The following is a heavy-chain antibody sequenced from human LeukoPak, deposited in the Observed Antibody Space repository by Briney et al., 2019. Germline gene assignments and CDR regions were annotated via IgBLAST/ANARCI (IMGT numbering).Heavy chain of an antibody. CDR3: AELGITMIGGV. Sequence: PGGSLRLSCVASGFTYSHYGMNWVRQAPGKGLEWVSGITSDSRGIYYADSVKGRFTIYRDNAKNSLYLQMNSLRAEDTAVYYCAELGITMIGGVWGKGTTVTISS. CDR1: GFTYSHYG. D-gene: IGHD3-10*02. V-gene: IGHV3-21*01. J-gene: IGHJ6*04. CDR2: ITSDSRGI.